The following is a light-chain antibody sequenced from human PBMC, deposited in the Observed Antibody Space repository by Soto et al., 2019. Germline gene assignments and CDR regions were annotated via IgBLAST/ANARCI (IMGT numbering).Light chain of an antibody. CDR2: QAS. CDR3: QQSYTYWT. Sequence: DIPMTQSPSTLSASVGDRVTITCRASQSISSWLAWYQQKPGKAPKLLLYQASSLESGVPSRFSGSGSGTEFTLTISSLQPDDFATYYCQQSYTYWTFGQGTKVDIK. J-gene: IGKJ1*01. V-gene: IGKV1-5*03. CDR1: QSISSW.